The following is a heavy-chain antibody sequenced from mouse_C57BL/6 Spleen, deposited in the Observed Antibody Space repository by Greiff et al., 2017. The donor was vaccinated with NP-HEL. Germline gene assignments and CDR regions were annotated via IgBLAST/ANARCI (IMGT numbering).Heavy chain of an antibody. V-gene: IGHV1-18*01. J-gene: IGHJ1*03. CDR1: GYTFTDYN. D-gene: IGHD1-1*01. CDR3: ARSLPYYYGSSYGYFDV. Sequence: VHVKQSGPELVKPGASVKIPCKASGYTFTDYNMDWVKQSHGKSLEWIGDINPNNGGTIYNQKFKGKATLTVDKSSSTAYMELRSLTSEDTAVYYCARSLPYYYGSSYGYFDVWGTGTTVTVSS. CDR2: INPNNGGT.